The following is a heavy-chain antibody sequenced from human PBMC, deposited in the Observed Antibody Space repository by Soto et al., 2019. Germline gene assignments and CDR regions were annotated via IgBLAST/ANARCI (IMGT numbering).Heavy chain of an antibody. CDR1: GDSISSSSYY. CDR3: AAGGGSGSYYNYYYYYMDV. J-gene: IGHJ6*03. Sequence: QLQLQESGPGLVKPSETLSLTCTVSGDSISSSSYYWGWIRQPPGKGLEWIGSIYYSGSTYYNPSLKSRVTISVDTSKNQFSLKLSSVTAADTAVYYCAAGGGSGSYYNYYYYYMDVWGKGTTVTVSS. V-gene: IGHV4-39*01. D-gene: IGHD3-10*01. CDR2: IYYSGST.